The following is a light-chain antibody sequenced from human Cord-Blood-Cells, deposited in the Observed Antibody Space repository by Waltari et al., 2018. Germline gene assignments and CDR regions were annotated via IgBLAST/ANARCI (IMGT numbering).Light chain of an antibody. CDR2: DVS. J-gene: IGLJ3*02. CDR1: SSDVGGYTY. CDR3: RSYAGSYTWV. V-gene: IGLV2-11*01. Sequence: QSALTQPRSVSGSPGQSVTITCTGTSSDVGGYTYVSWYQKHPGKAPKLMTYDVSKRPSGVPDRFSGSKSGNTASLTISGLQAEDEADYFCRSYAGSYTWVFGGGTKLTVI.